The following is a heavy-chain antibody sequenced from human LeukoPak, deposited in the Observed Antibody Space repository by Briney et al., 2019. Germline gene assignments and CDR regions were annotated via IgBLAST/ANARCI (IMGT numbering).Heavy chain of an antibody. CDR1: GYSISSSYF. D-gene: IGHD3-10*01. CDR2: IYYSGST. CDR3: ARDRSGSGSYYSPLDY. Sequence: PSETLSLTCTVSGYSISSSYFWGWIRQPPGKGLEWIGSIYYSGSTYYNPSLKSRVTLSVDTSKNQFSLKLSSVTAADTAVYYCARDRSGSGSYYSPLDYWGQGTLVTVSS. V-gene: IGHV4-38-2*02. J-gene: IGHJ4*02.